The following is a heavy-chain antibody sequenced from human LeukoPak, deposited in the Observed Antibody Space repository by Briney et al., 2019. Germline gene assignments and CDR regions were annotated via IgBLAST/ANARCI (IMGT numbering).Heavy chain of an antibody. V-gene: IGHV4-59*12. Sequence: SETLSLTCTVSGGSISSDYWSWIRQPPGKGLEWIGYMYNSGSTNYNPSLKSRVTISVDTSKNQFSLKLSSVTAADTAVYYCARAVRNTIWENYYFDYWGQGTLVTVSS. CDR2: MYNSGST. D-gene: IGHD3-9*01. CDR1: GGSISSDY. CDR3: ARAVRNTIWENYYFDY. J-gene: IGHJ4*02.